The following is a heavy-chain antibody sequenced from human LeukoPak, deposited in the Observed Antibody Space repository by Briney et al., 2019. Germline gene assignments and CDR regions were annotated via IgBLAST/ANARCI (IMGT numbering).Heavy chain of an antibody. J-gene: IGHJ4*02. CDR3: AKGSAVADIYFDY. CDR2: ISSNGGST. V-gene: IGHV3-64*04. D-gene: IGHD6-19*01. CDR1: GFTFSSYA. Sequence: GGSLRLSCSASGFTFSSYAMHWVRQAPGKGLEYVSAISSNGGSTYYADSVKGRFTISRDNSKNTLYLQMNSLRAEDTAVYYCAKGSAVADIYFDYWGQGTLVTVSS.